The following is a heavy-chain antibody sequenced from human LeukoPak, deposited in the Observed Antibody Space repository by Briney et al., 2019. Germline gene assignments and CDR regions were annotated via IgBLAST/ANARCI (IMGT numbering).Heavy chain of an antibody. V-gene: IGHV3-30*02. J-gene: IGHJ4*02. CDR1: GFTFSSYG. Sequence: AGGSLRLSCAASGFTFSSYGMHWVRQAPGKGLEWVAFIRYDGSNKYYADSVEGRFTISRDNSKNTLYLQMNSLRAEDTAVYYCAKDSIAARRVDYWGQGTLVTVSS. D-gene: IGHD6-6*01. CDR3: AKDSIAARRVDY. CDR2: IRYDGSNK.